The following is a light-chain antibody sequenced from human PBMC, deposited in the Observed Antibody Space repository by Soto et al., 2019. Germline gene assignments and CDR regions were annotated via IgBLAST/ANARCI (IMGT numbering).Light chain of an antibody. CDR3: QQSYSTPQT. V-gene: IGKV1-39*01. CDR1: QSVSSY. CDR2: AAS. Sequence: DIQMTKSPSSLSASDGDRVALTCMASQSVSSYLTLYQQKPGKAPKLLIYAASSLQSGVPSSFSGSGSGTDFTLTISSLQPEDFATYYCQQSYSTPQTFGQGTKVDI. J-gene: IGKJ1*01.